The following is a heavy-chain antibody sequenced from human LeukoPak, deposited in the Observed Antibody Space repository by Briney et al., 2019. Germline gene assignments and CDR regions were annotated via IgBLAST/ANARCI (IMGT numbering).Heavy chain of an antibody. D-gene: IGHD1-20*01. CDR2: IIPIFGTA. CDR1: GGTFSSYA. Sequence: SVKVSCKASGGTFSSYAISWVRQAPGQGLEWMGGIIPIFGTANYAQKFQGRVTITTDESTSTAYMELSSLRSEDTAVYYCAREVYNWIQGAFDIWGQGTMVTVSS. V-gene: IGHV1-69*05. CDR3: AREVYNWIQGAFDI. J-gene: IGHJ3*02.